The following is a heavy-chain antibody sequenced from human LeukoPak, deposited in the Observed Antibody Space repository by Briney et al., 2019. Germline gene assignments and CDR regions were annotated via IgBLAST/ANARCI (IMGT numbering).Heavy chain of an antibody. Sequence: PSETLSLTCTVSGGSISSYYWSWIRQPPGKGLEWIGYIYYSGSTNYNPSLKSRVTISVDTSKNQFSLKLSSVTATDTAVYYCAREGHYGSGSYWPSSDWGQGTLVTVSS. CDR1: GGSISSYY. D-gene: IGHD3-10*01. J-gene: IGHJ4*02. V-gene: IGHV4-59*12. CDR3: AREGHYGSGSYWPSSD. CDR2: IYYSGST.